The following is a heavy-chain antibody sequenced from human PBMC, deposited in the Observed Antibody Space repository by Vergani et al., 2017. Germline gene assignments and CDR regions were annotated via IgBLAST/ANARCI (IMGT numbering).Heavy chain of an antibody. CDR3: ARGAPGSSSWVLFPD. J-gene: IGHJ4*02. Sequence: VQLVESGGGVVQRGGSLRLSCAASGFTFSSYSMNWVRQAPGKGLEWVSSISSSSGYLYYADSVKGRFTISRDNAKNSLYLQMNSLRAEDTAVYYCARGAPGSSSWVLFPDWGQGTLVTVSS. D-gene: IGHD6-13*01. CDR1: GFTFSSYS. V-gene: IGHV3-21*02. CDR2: ISSSSGYL.